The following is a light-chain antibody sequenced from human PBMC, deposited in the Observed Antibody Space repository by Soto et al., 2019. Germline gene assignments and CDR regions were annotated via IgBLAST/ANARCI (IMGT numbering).Light chain of an antibody. Sequence: QSVLTQPASVSGTPGQSITIYCTGSSSDVGGYNYVSWYQQHPGKAPKLMIYDVSDRPSGVSNRFSGSKSGNTASLTISGLQAEDEADYYCSSYTSSNTYGFVTGTKVTVL. CDR1: SSDVGGYNY. CDR2: DVS. J-gene: IGLJ1*01. CDR3: SSYTSSNTYG. V-gene: IGLV2-14*03.